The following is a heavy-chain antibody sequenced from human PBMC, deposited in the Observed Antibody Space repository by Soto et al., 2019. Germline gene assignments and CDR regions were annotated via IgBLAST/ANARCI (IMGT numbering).Heavy chain of an antibody. CDR1: GCTFTSYA. D-gene: IGHD6-19*01. J-gene: IGHJ3*02. Sequence: ASVKVSCKASGCTFTSYAMHWVRQAPGQRLEWMGWINAGNGNTKYSQKFQGRVTITRDTSASTAYMELSSLRSEDTAVYYCARPHYIAVELEAFDIWGQGTMVTVSS. CDR3: ARPHYIAVELEAFDI. CDR2: INAGNGNT. V-gene: IGHV1-3*01.